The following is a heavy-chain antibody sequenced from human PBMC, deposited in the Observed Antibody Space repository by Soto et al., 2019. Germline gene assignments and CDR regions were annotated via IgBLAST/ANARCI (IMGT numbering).Heavy chain of an antibody. V-gene: IGHV3-53*01. CDR1: GFTVSSKY. J-gene: IGHJ4*02. Sequence: EVQLVESGGGLIQPGGSLRLSCAASGFTVSSKYMSWVRQAPGKGLEWVSVIYSGGSTYYADSVKGRFTISRDNSKSTLYLQMNSLRADDTAVYYCASNYYESSGYYKGALDYWGQGTLVTVSS. CDR3: ASNYYESSGYYKGALDY. CDR2: IYSGGST. D-gene: IGHD3-22*01.